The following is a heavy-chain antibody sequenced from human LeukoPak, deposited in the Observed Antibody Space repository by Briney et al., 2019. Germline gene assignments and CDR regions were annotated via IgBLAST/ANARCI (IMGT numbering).Heavy chain of an antibody. Sequence: SETLSLTCVVYGGSFSGYYWSWIRRPPGKGLEWIGEINHSGSTNYNPSLKSRVTISVDTSKNQFSLKLSSVTAADTAMYYCARGPYYDGWFDPWGQGTLVTVSS. CDR2: INHSGST. CDR3: ARGPYYDGWFDP. J-gene: IGHJ5*02. V-gene: IGHV4-34*01. D-gene: IGHD3-22*01. CDR1: GGSFSGYY.